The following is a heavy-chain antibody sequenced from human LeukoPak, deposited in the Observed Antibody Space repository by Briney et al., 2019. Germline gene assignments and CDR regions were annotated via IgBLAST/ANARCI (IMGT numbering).Heavy chain of an antibody. J-gene: IGHJ6*02. D-gene: IGHD1-26*01. V-gene: IGHV3-7*01. CDR3: ARDLGGPIWYYYGMDV. CDR1: GFTFSSYW. CDR2: IKQDGSEK. Sequence: GGSLRLSCAAPGFTFSSYWMSWVRQAPGKGLEWVANIKQDGSEKYYVDSVKGRFTISRDNAKNSLYLQMNSLRAEDTAVYYCARDLGGPIWYYYGMDVWGQGTTVTVSS.